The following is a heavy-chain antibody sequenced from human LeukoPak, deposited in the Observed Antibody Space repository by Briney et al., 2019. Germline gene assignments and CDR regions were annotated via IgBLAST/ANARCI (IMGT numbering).Heavy chain of an antibody. CDR3: ARTDDSGHYSGY. V-gene: IGHV4-31*03. J-gene: IGHJ4*02. CDR1: GGSISSGGYY. Sequence: TLSLTCTVSGGSISSGGYYWSWIRQHPGKGLEWIGFIYYSGSTYYNPSLKSRLTISVDTSKNQFSVKLSSVTAADTAVYYCARTDDSGHYSGYWGQGTLVTVSS. D-gene: IGHD3-22*01. CDR2: IYYSGST.